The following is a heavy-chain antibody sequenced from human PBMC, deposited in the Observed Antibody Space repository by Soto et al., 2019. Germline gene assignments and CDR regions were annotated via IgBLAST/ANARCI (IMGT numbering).Heavy chain of an antibody. CDR2: ISAYNDNT. J-gene: IGHJ5*02. V-gene: IGHV1-18*01. CDR1: GYTFTSYG. CDR3: ARVRQQLVLRWFDP. Sequence: ASVKVSCKASGYTFTSYGISWVRQAPGQGLEWMGWISAYNDNTNYAQKLQGRVTMTTDTSTSTAYMELRSLRSDDTAVYYCARVRQQLVLRWFDPWGQGTLVTVSS. D-gene: IGHD6-13*01.